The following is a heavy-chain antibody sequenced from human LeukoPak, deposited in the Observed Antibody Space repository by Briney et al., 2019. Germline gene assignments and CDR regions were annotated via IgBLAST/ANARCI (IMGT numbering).Heavy chain of an antibody. CDR1: GFTFSSYG. Sequence: GGSLRLSCAASGFTFSSYGMHWVRQAPGKGLEWVSAISGSGGSTYYADSVKGRFTISRDNSKNTLYLQMNSLRAEDTAVYYCAKDLSRHTAAGSPFDYWGQGTLVTVSS. CDR2: ISGSGGST. D-gene: IGHD6-13*01. J-gene: IGHJ4*02. CDR3: AKDLSRHTAAGSPFDY. V-gene: IGHV3-23*01.